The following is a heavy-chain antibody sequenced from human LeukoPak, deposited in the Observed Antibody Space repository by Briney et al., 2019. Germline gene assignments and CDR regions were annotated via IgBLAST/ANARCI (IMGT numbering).Heavy chain of an antibody. Sequence: GGSLRLSCAASGLNVSSNYISWVRQAPGKGLEWVSVIYAGGSTYYADSVKGRFTISRDNSKNTLYLQMNSLRAEDTAVYYCARELAPQAFDIWGQGTMVTVSS. CDR1: GLNVSSNY. CDR2: IYAGGST. V-gene: IGHV3-53*01. CDR3: ARELAPQAFDI. D-gene: IGHD1-1*01. J-gene: IGHJ3*02.